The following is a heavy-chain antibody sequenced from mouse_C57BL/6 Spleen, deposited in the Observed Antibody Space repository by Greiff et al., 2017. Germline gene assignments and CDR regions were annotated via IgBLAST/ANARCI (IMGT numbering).Heavy chain of an antibody. CDR3: ARGLTTVVATDAY. CDR2: IYPGDGDT. Sequence: VQLQQSGPELVKPGASVKISCKASGYAFSSSWMNWVKQRPGKGLEWIGRIYPGDGDTNYNGKFKGKATLTADKSSSTAYMQLSSPTSEDSAVYFCARGLTTVVATDAYWGQGTLVTVSA. V-gene: IGHV1-82*01. D-gene: IGHD1-1*01. CDR1: GYAFSSSW. J-gene: IGHJ3*01.